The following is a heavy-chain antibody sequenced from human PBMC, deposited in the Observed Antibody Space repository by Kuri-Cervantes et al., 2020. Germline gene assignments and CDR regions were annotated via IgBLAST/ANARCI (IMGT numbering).Heavy chain of an antibody. V-gene: IGHV1-18*01. Sequence: ASVKVSCKASGYTFTSYGISWVRQAPGQGLEWMGWISAFNGNTNYAQSFQGRVTMTTDSSTSTAYMELSSLRSEDTAVYYCARERGAVVVVAATPFDYWGQGTLVTVSS. CDR3: ARERGAVVVVAATPFDY. D-gene: IGHD2-15*01. CDR2: ISAFNGNT. J-gene: IGHJ4*02. CDR1: GYTFTSYG.